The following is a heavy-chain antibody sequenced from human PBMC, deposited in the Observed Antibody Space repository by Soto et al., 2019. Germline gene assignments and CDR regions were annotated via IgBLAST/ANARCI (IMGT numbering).Heavy chain of an antibody. V-gene: IGHV3-23*01. CDR1: GFAFSSHP. CDR2: ISDGGDLT. Sequence: PGGSLRLSCAASGFAFSSHPMSWVRQAPEKGLEWVAGISDGGDLTYNADSVRGRFTISRDNSRNTLYLQMNSLRAEDTAVYYCARRVIGSSLAFDIWGQGTMVTVSS. D-gene: IGHD3-10*01. J-gene: IGHJ3*02. CDR3: ARRVIGSSLAFDI.